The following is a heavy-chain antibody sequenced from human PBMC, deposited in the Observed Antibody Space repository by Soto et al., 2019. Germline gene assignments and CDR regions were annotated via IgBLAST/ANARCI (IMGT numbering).Heavy chain of an antibody. Sequence: QVHLQESGPGLVKPAQTLALTCTVSGDSISSGINFWIWIRQPPGKGLEWMGFIHHSGTTFYNPSLKSRVMRSGDKFENQISLKMTSLTAADTAVYYCARARGYCTGTSCSLFYFYGLDVWGQGTKVSVSS. CDR3: ARARGYCTGTSCSLFYFYGLDV. CDR2: IHHSGTT. CDR1: GDSISSGINF. J-gene: IGHJ6*02. D-gene: IGHD2-2*01. V-gene: IGHV4-30-4*01.